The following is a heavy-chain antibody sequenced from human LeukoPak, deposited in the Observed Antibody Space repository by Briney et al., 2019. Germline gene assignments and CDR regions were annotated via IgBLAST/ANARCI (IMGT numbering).Heavy chain of an antibody. D-gene: IGHD3-16*01. J-gene: IGHJ4*02. V-gene: IGHV3-30-3*01. CDR1: GFTFSAYA. CDR3: AKEPGEGGSAFDY. CDR2: ISYDGSNK. Sequence: GSLRLSCAASGFTFSAYAMHWVRQAPGKGLEWVALISYDGSNKYYADSVKGRFTISRDNSKKTVYLQMSSLTIEDTAVYYCAKEPGEGGSAFDYWGQGTLVTVYS.